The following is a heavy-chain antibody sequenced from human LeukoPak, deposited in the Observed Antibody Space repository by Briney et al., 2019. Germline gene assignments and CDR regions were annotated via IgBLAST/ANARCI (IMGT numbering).Heavy chain of an antibody. V-gene: IGHV3-23*01. CDR3: ANIYYGSGSYRSGFDY. D-gene: IGHD3-10*01. J-gene: IGHJ4*02. Sequence: GGSLRLSCAASGFTFSSYAMIWVRQAPGKGLEWVSAISGRGGSTYYADSVKGRFTITRDNSKYTLYLQMNRLRAEDTAVYYCANIYYGSGSYRSGFDYWGQGTLVTVSS. CDR2: ISGRGGST. CDR1: GFTFSSYA.